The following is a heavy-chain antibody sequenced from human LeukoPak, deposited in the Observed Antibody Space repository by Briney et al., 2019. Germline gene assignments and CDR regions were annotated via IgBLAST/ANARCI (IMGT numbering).Heavy chain of an antibody. Sequence: PGGSLRLSCTASTITFKNYAMSWVRQSPGKGLEWVSAISGSATGHITNYADSVKGRFTISRDNDKNTLYLQMNSLRVEDTAVYYCANHRSAFEFWGHGTLVTVSS. J-gene: IGHJ5*01. CDR1: TITFKNYA. CDR3: ANHRSAFEF. V-gene: IGHV3-23*01. CDR2: ISGSATGHIT.